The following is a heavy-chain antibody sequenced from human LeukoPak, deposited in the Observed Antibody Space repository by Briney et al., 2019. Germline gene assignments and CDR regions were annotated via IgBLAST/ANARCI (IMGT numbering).Heavy chain of an antibody. Sequence: ASVKVSCKASGYTFTSYYMHWVRQAPGQGLEWMGIINPSGGSTSYAQKFQDRVTMTRDMSTSTAYMGLSSLRSEDMAVYYCARVGPKAYDYWGQGTLVTVSS. J-gene: IGHJ4*02. CDR2: INPSGGST. V-gene: IGHV1-46*01. CDR1: GYTFTSYY. CDR3: ARVGPKAYDY. D-gene: IGHD3-16*01.